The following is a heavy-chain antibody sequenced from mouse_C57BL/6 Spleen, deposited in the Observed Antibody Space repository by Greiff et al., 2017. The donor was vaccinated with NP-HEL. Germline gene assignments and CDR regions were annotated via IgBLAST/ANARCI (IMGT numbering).Heavy chain of an antibody. CDR3: ASRPRQGAMDY. CDR1: GYTFTSYW. V-gene: IGHV1-69*01. J-gene: IGHJ4*01. Sequence: VQLQQSGAELVMPGASVKLSCKASGYTFTSYWMHWVKQRPGQGLEWIGEIDPSDSYTNYNQKFKGKSTLTVDKSSSTAYMQLSSLTSEDSAVYYCASRPRQGAMDYWGQGTSVTVSS. CDR2: IDPSDSYT.